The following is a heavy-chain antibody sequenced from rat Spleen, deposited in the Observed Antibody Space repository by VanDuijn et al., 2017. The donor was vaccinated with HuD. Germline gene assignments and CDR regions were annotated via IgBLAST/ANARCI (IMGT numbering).Heavy chain of an antibody. D-gene: IGHD1-1*01. V-gene: IGHV2-43*01. Sequence: QVQLKESGPGLVQSSQTLSLTCTVSGFSITSYHINWVRQPPGKGLEWMGVIWSGGGTDYNSTIKSRLSISRDTSKSQVFLKMNSLQTEDTAMFFCATAYHSSDAHYFDYWGQGVMVTVSS. CDR3: ATAYHSSDAHYFDY. CDR2: IWSGGGT. CDR1: GFSITSYH. J-gene: IGHJ2*01.